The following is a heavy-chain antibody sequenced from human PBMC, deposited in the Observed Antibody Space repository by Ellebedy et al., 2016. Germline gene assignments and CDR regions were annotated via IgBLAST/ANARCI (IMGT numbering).Heavy chain of an antibody. CDR1: GYTFTSYG. D-gene: IGHD6-19*01. CDR2: ISAYNGNT. V-gene: IGHV1-18*01. Sequence: ASVKVSXXASGYTFTSYGISWVRQAPGQGLEWMGWISAYNGNTNYAQKLQGRVTMTTDTSTSTAYMELSSLRSEDTAVYYCRTVAAHYYYYYGMDVWGQGTTVTVSS. J-gene: IGHJ6*02. CDR3: RTVAAHYYYYYGMDV.